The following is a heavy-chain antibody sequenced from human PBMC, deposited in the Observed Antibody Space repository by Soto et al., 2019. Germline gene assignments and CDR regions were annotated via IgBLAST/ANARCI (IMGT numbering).Heavy chain of an antibody. V-gene: IGHV4-34*01. CDR2: INHSGST. CDR3: ARDMHAGFTHYFDP. Sequence: LSETLSLTCAVYGGSFSGYYWSWIRQPPGKGLEWIGEINHSGSTNYNPSLKSRVTISVGTSKDQFSLKLSSVTAADTAVYYWARDMHAGFTHYFDPWGQGTLVT. D-gene: IGHD1-26*01. J-gene: IGHJ5*02. CDR1: GGSFSGYY.